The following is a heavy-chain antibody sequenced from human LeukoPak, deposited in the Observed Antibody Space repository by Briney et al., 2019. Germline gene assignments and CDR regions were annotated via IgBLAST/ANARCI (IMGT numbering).Heavy chain of an antibody. J-gene: IGHJ6*02. V-gene: IGHV4-59*08. D-gene: IGHD3-16*01. CDR3: ARHGGVVYYYYGMDV. CDR1: GVSISSYY. Sequence: SETLSLTCTVSGVSISSYYWSWIRQPPGKGLEWVGYIYYSGSTNYNPSLKSRVNISVDPSKNQFSLKLSSVTAADTAVYYCARHGGVVYYYYGMDVWGQGTTVTVSS. CDR2: IYYSGST.